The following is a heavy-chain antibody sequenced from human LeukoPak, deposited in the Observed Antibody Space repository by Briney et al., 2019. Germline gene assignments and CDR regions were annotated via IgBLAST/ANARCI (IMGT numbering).Heavy chain of an antibody. CDR3: AIRYCSSTSCRPSPFDY. Sequence: GESLKISFKGSGYSFTSYWIGWVRQMPGKGLEWMGIIYPGDSDTRYSPSFQGQVTISAEKSISTAYLQWSSLKASDTAMYYCAIRYCSSTSCRPSPFDYWGQGTLVTVSS. J-gene: IGHJ4*02. V-gene: IGHV5-51*01. D-gene: IGHD2-2*01. CDR2: IYPGDSDT. CDR1: GYSFTSYW.